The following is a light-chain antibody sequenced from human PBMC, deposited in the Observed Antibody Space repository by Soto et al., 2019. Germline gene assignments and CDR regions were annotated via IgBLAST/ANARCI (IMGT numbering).Light chain of an antibody. Sequence: EIVLTQSPATLSLSPGESATLSCRASQSIAWYLAWYQQKPGQAPRLLIYDASTRATDIPARFSGSGSGTEFTLTISSLQSEDFAVYHCQQYNNWPAITFGQGTRLEIK. V-gene: IGKV3D-15*01. CDR1: QSIAWY. J-gene: IGKJ5*01. CDR3: QQYNNWPAIT. CDR2: DAS.